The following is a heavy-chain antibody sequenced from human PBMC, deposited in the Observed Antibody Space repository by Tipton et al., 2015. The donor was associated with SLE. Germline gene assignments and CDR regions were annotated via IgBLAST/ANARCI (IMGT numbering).Heavy chain of an antibody. Sequence: TLSLTCTVSGDSITNSNYNWGWIRQSPGKGLEWIGSISYSGDTNYNPSLMSRVTIPRDTSKNQFSLKLSFVTAADTAFYYCAREEGDYNNYGWFDPWGQGTLVTVSS. CDR3: AREEGDYNNYGWFDP. D-gene: IGHD4-11*01. J-gene: IGHJ5*02. V-gene: IGHV4-39*07. CDR2: ISYSGDT. CDR1: GDSITNSNYN.